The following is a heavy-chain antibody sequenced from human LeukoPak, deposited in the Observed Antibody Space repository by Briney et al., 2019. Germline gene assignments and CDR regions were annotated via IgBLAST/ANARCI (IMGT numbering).Heavy chain of an antibody. D-gene: IGHD2-2*02. CDR3: ARSSIVVVPAAISSYYYYYMDV. CDR2: IYTSRST. V-gene: IGHV4-61*02. J-gene: IGHJ6*03. CDR1: GDSISGTNFY. Sequence: SETLSLTSTVSGDSISGTNFYWGSFRQPAGKGLEWIGRIYTSRSTNYNPSLKSRVPISVDTSKNQFSLQLNSVTVTDTSVYYCARSSIVVVPAAISSYYYYYMDVWGKGTTVTVSS.